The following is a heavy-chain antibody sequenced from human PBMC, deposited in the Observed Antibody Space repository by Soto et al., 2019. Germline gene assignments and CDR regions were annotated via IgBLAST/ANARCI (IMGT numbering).Heavy chain of an antibody. D-gene: IGHD3-3*01. CDR3: ARLAETYYDFWSGYYTRRDWFDP. V-gene: IGHV5-51*01. CDR1: GYSFTSYW. CDR2: IYPGDSDT. J-gene: IGHJ5*02. Sequence: PGESLKISCKGSGYSFTSYWIGWVRQMPEKGLEWMGIIYPGDSDTRYSPSFQGQVTISADKSISTAYLQWSSLKASDTAMYYCARLAETYYDFWSGYYTRRDWFDPWGQGTLVTVSS.